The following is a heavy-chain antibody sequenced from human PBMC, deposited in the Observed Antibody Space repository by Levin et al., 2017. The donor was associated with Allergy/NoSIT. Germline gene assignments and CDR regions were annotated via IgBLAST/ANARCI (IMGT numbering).Heavy chain of an antibody. Sequence: KAGGSLRLSCAVSGFTFRSYRMNWVRQAPGQGLEWVAHISDTGSFVSYAESVKGRFTVSRDNAQNLLFLQMNNLGADDTGVYYCARVDASGGWYGEYWGQGTLVNVSS. D-gene: IGHD6-19*01. V-gene: IGHV3-21*06. J-gene: IGHJ4*02. CDR2: ISDTGSFV. CDR3: ARVDASGGWYGEY. CDR1: GFTFRSYR.